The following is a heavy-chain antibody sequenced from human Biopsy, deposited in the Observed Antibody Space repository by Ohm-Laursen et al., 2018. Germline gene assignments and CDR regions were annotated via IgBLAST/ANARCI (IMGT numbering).Heavy chain of an antibody. CDR1: GYTFTGHS. CDR3: ARASAYGVFDV. J-gene: IGHJ3*01. CDR2: IDPNSDDT. V-gene: IGHV1-2*06. Sequence: ASVKVSCKASGYTFTGHSCHWVRQAPGQRLEWVGRIDPNSDDTKYAKKFQGRIAMTTDTSITTAYLEVSSLTSDDAAVYFCARASAYGVFDVWGQGTIVTVSS. D-gene: IGHD4/OR15-4a*01.